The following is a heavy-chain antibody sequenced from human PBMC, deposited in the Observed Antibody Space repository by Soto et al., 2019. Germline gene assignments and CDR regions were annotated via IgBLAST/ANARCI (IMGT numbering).Heavy chain of an antibody. V-gene: IGHV3-30-3*01. CDR2: ISYDGSNK. CDR1: GFTFSSYA. J-gene: IGHJ4*02. CDR3: AKELRGYSYGFEIDY. Sequence: GGSLRLSCAASGFTFSSYARHWVRQAPGKGLEWVAVISYDGSNKYYADSVKGRFTISRDNSKNTLYLKMNSLRAEDTAVYYCAKELRGYSYGFEIDYWGQGTLVTVSS. D-gene: IGHD5-18*01.